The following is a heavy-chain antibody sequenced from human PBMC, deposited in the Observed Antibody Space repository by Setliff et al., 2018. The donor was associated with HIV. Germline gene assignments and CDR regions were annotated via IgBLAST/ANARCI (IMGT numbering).Heavy chain of an antibody. J-gene: IGHJ1*01. V-gene: IGHV3-48*01. Sequence: PGGSLRLSCAGSGFTFSAYSMNWVRQTHGKGLEWVAYISDTGNIVYYADSVRGRFTISRDDARISLYLQMNSLRVEDTAVYFCARSAQDCSSTRCFPDKYFQHWGRGTLVTVSS. D-gene: IGHD2-2*01. CDR3: ARSAQDCSSTRCFPDKYFQH. CDR1: GFTFSAYS. CDR2: ISDTGNIV.